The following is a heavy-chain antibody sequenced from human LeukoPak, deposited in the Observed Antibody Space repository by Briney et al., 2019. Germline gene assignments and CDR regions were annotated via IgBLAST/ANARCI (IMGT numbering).Heavy chain of an antibody. CDR1: GGSVSSGSYY. CDR2: IYYSGST. Sequence: SETLSLTCTVSGGSVSSGSYYWSWIRQPPGKGLEWIGYIYYSGSTNYNPSLKSRVTISVDTSKNQFSLKLSSVTAADTAVYYCARVRSITIFGVAGDNWFDPWGQGTLVTVSS. CDR3: ARVRSITIFGVAGDNWFDP. D-gene: IGHD3-3*01. J-gene: IGHJ5*02. V-gene: IGHV4-61*01.